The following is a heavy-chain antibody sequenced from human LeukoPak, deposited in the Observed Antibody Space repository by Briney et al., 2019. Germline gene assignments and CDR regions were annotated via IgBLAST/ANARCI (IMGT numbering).Heavy chain of an antibody. CDR2: IYPGDSDT. CDR3: ARRQGCSSSSCPPDY. Sequence: GGSLKISCRGSGYSVTTYWIGWARQMPGKGLEWMGIIYPGDSDTRYTPSFQGQVTMSADKSINTAYLQWSSLKASDTAMYYCARRQGCSSSSCPPDYWGQGTLVIVSA. CDR1: GYSVTTYW. V-gene: IGHV5-51*01. D-gene: IGHD2-15*01. J-gene: IGHJ4*02.